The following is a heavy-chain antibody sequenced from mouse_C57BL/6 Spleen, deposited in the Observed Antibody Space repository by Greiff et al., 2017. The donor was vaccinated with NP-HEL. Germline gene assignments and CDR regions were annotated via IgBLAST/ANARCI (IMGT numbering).Heavy chain of an antibody. CDR3: ARSHYGSSYEDY. Sequence: EVQRVESGGGLVQPGGSLSLSCAASGFTFTDYYMSWVRQPPGKALEWLGFIRNKANGYTTEYSASVKGRFTISSDNSQSILYLQMNALRAEDSATYYCARSHYGSSYEDYGGQGTTLTVSS. V-gene: IGHV7-3*01. CDR2: IRNKANGYTT. D-gene: IGHD1-1*01. J-gene: IGHJ2*01. CDR1: GFTFTDYY.